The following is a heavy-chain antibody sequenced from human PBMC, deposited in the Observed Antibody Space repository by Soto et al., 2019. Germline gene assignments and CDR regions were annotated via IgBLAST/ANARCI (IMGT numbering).Heavy chain of an antibody. CDR2: IYPGDSDT. Sequence: PGESLKISCKGSGYSFTSYWIGWVRQMPGKGLEWMGIIYPGDSDTRYSPSFQGQVTISADKSISTAYLQWSSLKASDTAMYYCARQGSRCSSTSCYHLELPDYWGQGTLVTVSS. CDR3: ARQGSRCSSTSCYHLELPDY. V-gene: IGHV5-51*01. CDR1: GYSFTSYW. D-gene: IGHD2-2*01. J-gene: IGHJ4*02.